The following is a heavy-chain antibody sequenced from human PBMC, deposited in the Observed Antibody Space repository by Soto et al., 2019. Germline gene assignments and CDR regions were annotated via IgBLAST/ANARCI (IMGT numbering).Heavy chain of an antibody. D-gene: IGHD6-6*01. CDR1: GYTFTGYY. Sequence: ASVKVSCKASGYTFTGYYVHWVRQAPGQGLEWMGWINPNSGGTNYAQKFQGRVTMTRDTSISTAYMELSRLRSDDTAVYYCARAEQLVDPYYYYGMDVWGQGTTVTV. V-gene: IGHV1-2*02. CDR3: ARAEQLVDPYYYYGMDV. J-gene: IGHJ6*02. CDR2: INPNSGGT.